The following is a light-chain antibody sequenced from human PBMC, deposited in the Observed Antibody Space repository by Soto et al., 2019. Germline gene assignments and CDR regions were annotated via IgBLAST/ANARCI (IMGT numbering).Light chain of an antibody. CDR2: EVS. V-gene: IGLV2-23*02. CDR3: CSYAGSSTFYV. J-gene: IGLJ1*01. Sequence: QSVLTQPASVSGSPGQSITISCTGTSSDVGSYNLVSWYQQHPGKAPKLMIYEVSKRPSGVSNRFSGSKSGNTASLTIPGLQAEDEADYYCCSYAGSSTFYVFGTGTKVT. CDR1: SSDVGSYNL.